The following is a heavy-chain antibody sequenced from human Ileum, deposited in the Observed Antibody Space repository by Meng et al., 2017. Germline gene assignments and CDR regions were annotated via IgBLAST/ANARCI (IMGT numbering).Heavy chain of an antibody. Sequence: QVQLQESGPRLLKPSQTLSLNCSVSGASINGGDYSWSWIRLSPGMGLEWIGYIYFNGNAYYNPPLKSRLTLSVDTSENQFSLKLSSVTAADTAIYYCARGDIFRGPHVWGQGTTVTVSS. CDR3: ARGDIFRGPHV. V-gene: IGHV4-30-4*01. CDR2: IYFNGNA. CDR1: GASINGGDYS. D-gene: IGHD2-21*01. J-gene: IGHJ6*02.